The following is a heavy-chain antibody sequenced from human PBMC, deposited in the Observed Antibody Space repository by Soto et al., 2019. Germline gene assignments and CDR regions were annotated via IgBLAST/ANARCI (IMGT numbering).Heavy chain of an antibody. CDR1: GVSFSGYY. J-gene: IGHJ6*03. Sequence: SETLSLTCAVYGVSFSGYYWIWLRQPQGKGLEWIGEINHSGSTNYNPSLKSRVTISVDTSKNQFSLKLSSVTAADTAVYYCARGVRRYYYYYYVDVWGKGTTVTVSS. CDR3: ARGVRRYYYYYYVDV. V-gene: IGHV4-34*01. CDR2: INHSGST.